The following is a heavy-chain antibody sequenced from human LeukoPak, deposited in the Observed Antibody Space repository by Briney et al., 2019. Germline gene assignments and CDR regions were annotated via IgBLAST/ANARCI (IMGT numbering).Heavy chain of an antibody. J-gene: IGHJ4*02. CDR3: ARVVPAATPSYYYFDY. CDR1: GYTFTSYY. D-gene: IGHD2-2*01. Sequence: GASVKVSCKASGYTFTSYYMHWVRQAPGQGLEWMGIINPSGGSTSYAQKFQGRVTMTRDTSTSTVHMELSSLRSEDTAVYYCARVVPAATPSYYYFDYWGQGTLVTVSS. V-gene: IGHV1-46*03. CDR2: INPSGGST.